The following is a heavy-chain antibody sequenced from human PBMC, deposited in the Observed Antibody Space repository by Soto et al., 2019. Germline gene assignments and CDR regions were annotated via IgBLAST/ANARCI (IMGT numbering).Heavy chain of an antibody. CDR2: IYYSGST. CDR1: GISATTRDNY. CDR3: AGFVVPASRNSDFDY. J-gene: IGHJ4*02. Sequence: PETLSPTCTVYGISATTRDNYWGWVRQPAGKGLDWIGNIYYSGSTIYNPSFRSRVTLSVDTSKNQFSLRLNSVTAADTAVYFCAGFVVPASRNSDFDYWGQGTLVTVSS. D-gene: IGHD2-15*01. V-gene: IGHV4-39*01.